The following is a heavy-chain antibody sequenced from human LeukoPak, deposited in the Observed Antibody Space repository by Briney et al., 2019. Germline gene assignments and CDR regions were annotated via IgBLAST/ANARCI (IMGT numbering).Heavy chain of an antibody. CDR1: GFTFSSYA. D-gene: IGHD6-19*01. J-gene: IGHJ6*02. CDR3: ARDLKQQWLVLGGYYYGMDV. V-gene: IGHV3-30*04. Sequence: PGGSLRLSCAASGFTFSSYAMHWVRQAPGKGLEWVAVISYDGSNKYYADSVKGRFTISRDNSKNTLYLQMNSLRAEDTAVYYRARDLKQQWLVLGGYYYGMDVWGQGTTVTVSS. CDR2: ISYDGSNK.